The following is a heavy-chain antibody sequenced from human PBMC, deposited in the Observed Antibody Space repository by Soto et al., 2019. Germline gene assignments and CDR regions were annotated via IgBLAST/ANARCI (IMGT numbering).Heavy chain of an antibody. V-gene: IGHV3-13*01. CDR2: IGTAGDT. Sequence: GGSLRLSCAASGFTFSSYDMQWVRQPTGKGLEWVSGIGTAGDTYYPASVEGRFTISRENAKNSLYLQMNSLRVGDTAVYYCVRVSAADHAFEDWGQGTMVTVSS. CDR3: VRVSAADHAFED. D-gene: IGHD6-13*01. CDR1: GFTFSSYD. J-gene: IGHJ3*01.